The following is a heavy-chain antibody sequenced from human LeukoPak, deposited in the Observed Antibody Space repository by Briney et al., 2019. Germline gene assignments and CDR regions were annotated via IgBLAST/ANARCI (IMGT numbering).Heavy chain of an antibody. CDR3: ARLIVVPAAKPNAFDI. D-gene: IGHD2-2*02. CDR1: GGTFSSYA. J-gene: IGHJ3*02. V-gene: IGHV1-69*05. CDR2: IIPIFGTA. Sequence: ASVKVSCKASGGTFSSYAISWVRQAPGQGLEWMGGIIPIFGTANYAQKFQGRVTITTDESTSTAYMELSSLRSEDTAVYYCARLIVVPAAKPNAFDIWGQGTMVTVSS.